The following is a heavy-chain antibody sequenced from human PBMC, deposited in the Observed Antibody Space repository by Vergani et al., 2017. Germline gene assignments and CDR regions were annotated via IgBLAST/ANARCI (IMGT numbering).Heavy chain of an antibody. J-gene: IGHJ5*02. Sequence: QVQLQESGPGLVKPSETLSLTCTVSGGSISSHYWSWIRQPPGKGLEWIGYIYYSGSTNYNPSLKSRVTISVDTSKNQFSLKLSSVTAADTAVYYCARGGGRHCSSTSCYLANWFDPWGQGTLVTVSS. CDR1: GGSISSHY. CDR2: IYYSGST. V-gene: IGHV4-59*11. D-gene: IGHD2-2*01. CDR3: ARGGGRHCSSTSCYLANWFDP.